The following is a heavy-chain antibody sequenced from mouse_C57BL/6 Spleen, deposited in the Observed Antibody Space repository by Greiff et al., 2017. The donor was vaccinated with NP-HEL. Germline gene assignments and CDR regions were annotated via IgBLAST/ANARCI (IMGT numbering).Heavy chain of an antibody. CDR3: ARGDYDGYAMDY. CDR2: IYPRSGNT. J-gene: IGHJ4*01. D-gene: IGHD2-4*01. Sequence: QVQLQQSGAALARPGASVKLSCKASGYTFTSYGISWVKQRTGQGLEWIGEIYPRSGNTYYNEKFKGKATLTADKSSSTAYMELRSLTSEDSAVYFCARGDYDGYAMDYWGQGTSVTVSS. V-gene: IGHV1-81*01. CDR1: GYTFTSYG.